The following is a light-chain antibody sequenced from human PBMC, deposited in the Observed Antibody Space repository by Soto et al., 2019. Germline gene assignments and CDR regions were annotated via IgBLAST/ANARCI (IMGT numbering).Light chain of an antibody. CDR1: QSVSSSY. CDR3: QKYGSSPRFT. J-gene: IGKJ3*01. Sequence: EIVLTQSPGTLSLSPGERATLSCMASQSVSSSYLAWYQQKPGQAHRLLIYGASSRATGIPDRFSGSGSGTDFPLTISRLEPEDFAVYYCQKYGSSPRFTFGPGTKVDIK. CDR2: GAS. V-gene: IGKV3-20*01.